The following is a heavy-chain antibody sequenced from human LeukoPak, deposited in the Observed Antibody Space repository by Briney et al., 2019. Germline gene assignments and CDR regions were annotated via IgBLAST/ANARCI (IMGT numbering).Heavy chain of an antibody. V-gene: IGHV3-7*01. J-gene: IGHJ6*03. Sequence: PGGSLRLSCAVSGFTFNSYWMTWVRQAPGKGLEWVANIKQDGSEKYSVDSVKGQFTISRDNAKNSLYMQMNSLRAEDTAVYYCARVMSASVWRSYGSYYYYYYMDIWGKGTTVTVSS. CDR3: ARVMSASVWRSYGSYYYYYYMDI. CDR1: GFTFNSYW. D-gene: IGHD3-16*01. CDR2: IKQDGSEK.